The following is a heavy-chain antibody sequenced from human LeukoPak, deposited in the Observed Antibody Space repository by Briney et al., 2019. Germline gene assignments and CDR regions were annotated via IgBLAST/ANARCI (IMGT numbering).Heavy chain of an antibody. Sequence: GGSLRLSCAGSGFTFNTYNMNWVRQAPGKGLEWVSSISSSSSYIHYADSVKGRFTISRDNAKNSLYLQMNSLRAEDTAVYYCARLYDGSAYHADHFDYWGQGTLVIVSS. CDR1: GFTFNTYN. CDR2: ISSSSSYI. V-gene: IGHV3-21*01. D-gene: IGHD3-22*01. J-gene: IGHJ4*02. CDR3: ARLYDGSAYHADHFDY.